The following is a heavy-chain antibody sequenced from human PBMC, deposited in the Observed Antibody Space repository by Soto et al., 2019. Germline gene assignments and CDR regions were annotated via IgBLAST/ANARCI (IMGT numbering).Heavy chain of an antibody. CDR3: ARARGRVYHYDSSGYQAPDY. D-gene: IGHD3-22*01. V-gene: IGHV3-33*01. CDR1: GFTFSSYG. CDR2: IWYDGSNK. J-gene: IGHJ4*02. Sequence: GGSLRLSCAASGFTFSSYGMHWVRQAPGKGLEWVAVIWYDGSNKYSADSVKGRFTISRDNSKNTLYLQMNTVRAEDTAVYYCARARGRVYHYDSSGYQAPDYWGQGTLVTVSS.